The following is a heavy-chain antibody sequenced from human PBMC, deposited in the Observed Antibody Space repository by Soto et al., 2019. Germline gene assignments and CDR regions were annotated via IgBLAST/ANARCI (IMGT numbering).Heavy chain of an antibody. J-gene: IGHJ4*02. V-gene: IGHV3-33*01. CDR3: ARDSAWLFDS. CDR1: GFTYSSYG. Sequence: QVQLVESGGGVVQPGRSLRLSCAVSGFTYSSYGMHWVRQAPGKGLEWVAVIWYDGSNKYSADSVKGRFIISRDDSKNTLSLQMNSLRAEDTAVYYCARDSAWLFDSWGQGTLVTVSS. CDR2: IWYDGSNK. D-gene: IGHD5-12*01.